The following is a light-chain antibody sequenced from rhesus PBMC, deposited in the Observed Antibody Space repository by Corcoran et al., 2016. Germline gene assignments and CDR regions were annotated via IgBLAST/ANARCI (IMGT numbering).Light chain of an antibody. V-gene: IGKV2-104*02. J-gene: IGKJ4*01. CDR1: PSLLDSEDGNTY. CDR3: MQALEFPLT. Sequence: DIVMTQTPLSLPVTPGEPASISCRSSPSLLDSEDGNTYLDWYLQKPGQSPQLLIYEVSNRASGVPDRFSGSGSETEFTLKISRVEAEDVGVYYCMQALEFPLTFGGGTKVEIK. CDR2: EVS.